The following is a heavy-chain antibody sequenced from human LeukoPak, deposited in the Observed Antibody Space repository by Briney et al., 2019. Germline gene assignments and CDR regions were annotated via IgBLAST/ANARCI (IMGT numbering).Heavy chain of an antibody. CDR3: AKIYYENSGYYYYFDY. CDR2: LSGSGDRT. Sequence: GGSLRLSCVASGFTFSTYSINWVRQAPGKGLEWVSGLSGSGDRTYYADSVKGRFTISRDNSKNTLYLQMQSLRAEDTAVYYCAKIYYENSGYYYYFDYWGQGTLVTVSS. D-gene: IGHD3-22*01. J-gene: IGHJ4*02. CDR1: GFTFSTYS. V-gene: IGHV3-23*01.